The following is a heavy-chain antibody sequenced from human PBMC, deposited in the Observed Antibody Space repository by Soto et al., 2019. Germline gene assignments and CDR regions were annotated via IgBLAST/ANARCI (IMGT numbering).Heavy chain of an antibody. D-gene: IGHD4-17*01. CDR2: IHYSGST. V-gene: IGHV4-39*01. CDR3: ASTVTTSGWRYSFDY. Sequence: PSETLSLTCSVSGGSITSSSYYWGWIRRPPGKGLEWIGTIHYSGSTYYNPSLKSRITISVDTSKTQFSLKLSSVTAADTAVYYRASTVTTSGWRYSFDYWGQGTLVTVSS. CDR1: GGSITSSSYY. J-gene: IGHJ4*02.